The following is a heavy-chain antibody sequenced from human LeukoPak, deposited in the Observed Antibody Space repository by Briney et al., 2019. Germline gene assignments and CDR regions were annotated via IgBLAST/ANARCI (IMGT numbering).Heavy chain of an antibody. CDR3: ARDRVGAPHAFDI. CDR2: IIPIFGTA. J-gene: IGHJ3*02. V-gene: IGHV1-69*06. D-gene: IGHD1-26*01. Sequence: SVKVSCKASGGTFSSYAISWVRQAPGQGLEWMGGIIPIFGTANYAQKFQGRVTITADKSTSTAYMELSSLRSEDTAVYYCARDRVGAPHAFDIWGQGTMVTVSS. CDR1: GGTFSSYA.